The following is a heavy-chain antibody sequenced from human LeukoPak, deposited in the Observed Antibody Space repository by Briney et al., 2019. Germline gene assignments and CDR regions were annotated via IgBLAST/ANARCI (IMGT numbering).Heavy chain of an antibody. CDR3: ARQGDYDSSGYYPNWFDP. V-gene: IGHV5-51*01. J-gene: IGHJ5*02. Sequence: GESLKISCXGSGYSFTSYWIGWVRQMPGKGLKWMGIIYPGDSDTRYSPSFQGQVTISADKSISTAYLQWSSLKASDTAMYYCARQGDYDSSGYYPNWFDPWGQGTLVTVSS. D-gene: IGHD3-22*01. CDR2: IYPGDSDT. CDR1: GYSFTSYW.